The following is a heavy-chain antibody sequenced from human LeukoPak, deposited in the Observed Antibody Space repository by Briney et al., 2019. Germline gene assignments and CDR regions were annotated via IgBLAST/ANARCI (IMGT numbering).Heavy chain of an antibody. V-gene: IGHV3-7*01. CDR2: LRQDGNEK. CDR1: GFTFSTYW. Sequence: QSGGSLRLSCAASGFTFSTYWMSWVRQAPGKGLEWVANLRQDGNEKYSVDSVKGRFTISRDNAQNSLYLQMNSLRAEDTAVYYCARLGRAIVVASTTYYYFYMDVWGKGTTVTVSS. CDR3: ARLGRAIVVASTTYYYFYMDV. D-gene: IGHD2-2*01. J-gene: IGHJ6*03.